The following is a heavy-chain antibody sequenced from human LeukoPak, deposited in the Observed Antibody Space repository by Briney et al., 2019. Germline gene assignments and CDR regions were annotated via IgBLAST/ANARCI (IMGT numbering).Heavy chain of an antibody. CDR2: MSNSGST. CDR1: GGSISSGDYC. Sequence: SETLSLTCTVSGGSISSGDYCWNWIRQPPGEGLEWIGYMSNSGSTYYNPSLKSRVTVSVDTSKNQFSLRLSSVTAAVTAVYYCARSAHSSGWYDYWGQGTLVTVSS. J-gene: IGHJ4*02. V-gene: IGHV4-30-4*08. CDR3: ARSAHSSGWYDY. D-gene: IGHD6-19*01.